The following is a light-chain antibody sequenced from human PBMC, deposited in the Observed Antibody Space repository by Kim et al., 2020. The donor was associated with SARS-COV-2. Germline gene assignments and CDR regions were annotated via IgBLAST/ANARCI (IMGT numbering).Light chain of an antibody. CDR1: QSVNKN. CDR2: HAS. J-gene: IGKJ4*01. Sequence: SPGERVSLSCMASQSVNKNLAWYQQRPGQAPRLLIYHASTRAPGISARFSASGSGTEFTLTISSLQSDDFAVYFCHQYSQWPPITFGGGTKVDIK. CDR3: HQYSQWPPIT. V-gene: IGKV3-15*01.